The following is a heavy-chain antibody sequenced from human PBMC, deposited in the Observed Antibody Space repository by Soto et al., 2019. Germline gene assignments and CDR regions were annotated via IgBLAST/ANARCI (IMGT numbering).Heavy chain of an antibody. Sequence: PSETLSLTCAVSSGSISSSNWWSWVRQPPGKGLEWIGEIYHSGSTNYNPSLKSRVTISVDKSKNQFSLKLSSVTAADTAVYYCARAWQQLDRSYYYYMDVWGKGTPVTVSS. CDR2: IYHSGST. J-gene: IGHJ6*03. CDR3: ARAWQQLDRSYYYYMDV. D-gene: IGHD6-13*01. CDR1: SGSISSSNW. V-gene: IGHV4-4*02.